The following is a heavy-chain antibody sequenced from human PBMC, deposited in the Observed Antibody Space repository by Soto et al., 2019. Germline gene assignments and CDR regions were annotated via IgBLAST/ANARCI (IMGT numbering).Heavy chain of an antibody. J-gene: IGHJ4*02. Sequence: SETLSLTCTVSGGSLSSYYGSWIRQPPGKGLEWIGYIYYSGSTNYNPSLKSRVTISVDTSKNQFSLKLSSVTAADTAVYYCARRYSSGFDFWGQGTLVTVSS. V-gene: IGHV4-59*08. D-gene: IGHD6-19*01. CDR1: GGSLSSYY. CDR3: ARRYSSGFDF. CDR2: IYYSGST.